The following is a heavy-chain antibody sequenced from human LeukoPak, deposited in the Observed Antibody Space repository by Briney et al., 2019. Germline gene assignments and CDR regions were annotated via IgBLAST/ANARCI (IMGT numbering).Heavy chain of an antibody. CDR1: GFTFSSYA. J-gene: IGHJ4*02. Sequence: GGSLRLSCAASGFTFSSYAMHWVRQAPGKGLEWVAVISYDGSNKYYADSVKGRFTISRDNSKNTLYLQMNSLRAEDTAVYYCAREFKDFWSGYRHFDYWGQGTLVTVSS. CDR2: ISYDGSNK. CDR3: AREFKDFWSGYRHFDY. V-gene: IGHV3-30*14. D-gene: IGHD3-3*01.